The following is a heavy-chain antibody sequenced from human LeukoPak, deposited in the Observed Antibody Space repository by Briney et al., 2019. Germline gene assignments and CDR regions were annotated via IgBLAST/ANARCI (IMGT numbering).Heavy chain of an antibody. V-gene: IGHV1-69*02. Sequence: SVKVSCKASGGTFSSYTISWVRQAPGQGLEWMGRIIPILGIANNAQKFQGRVTLTADTSTSTAYIELSSRRSEDTAVCYCARSSAGYSSNKLHYWGQGTVVTV. CDR2: IIPILGIA. CDR1: GGTFSSYT. CDR3: ARSSAGYSSNKLHY. D-gene: IGHD6-13*01. J-gene: IGHJ4*02.